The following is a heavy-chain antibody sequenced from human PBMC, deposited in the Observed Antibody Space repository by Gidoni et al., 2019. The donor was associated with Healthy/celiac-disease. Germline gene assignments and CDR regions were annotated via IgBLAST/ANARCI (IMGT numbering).Heavy chain of an antibody. CDR2: MNPNSGNT. D-gene: IGHD3-3*01. J-gene: IGHJ6*02. V-gene: IGHV1-8*01. CDR3: ARGQDPTYYDFWSGTNYYYGMDV. CDR1: GYPFTSYD. Sequence: QVQLVQSGAEVKKPGASVKVSCKASGYPFTSYDINWVRQATGQGLEWMGWMNPNSGNTGYAQKFQGRVTMTRNTSISTAYMELSSLRSEDTAVYYCARGQDPTYYDFWSGTNYYYGMDVWGQGTTVTVSS.